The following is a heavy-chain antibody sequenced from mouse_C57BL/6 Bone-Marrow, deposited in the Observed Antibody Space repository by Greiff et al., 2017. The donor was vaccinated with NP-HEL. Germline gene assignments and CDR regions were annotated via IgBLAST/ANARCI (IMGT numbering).Heavy chain of an antibody. CDR2: ISSGGSYT. Sequence: EVQLVESGGDLVKPGGSLKLSCAASGFTFSSYGMSWVRQTPDKRLEWVATISSGGSYTYYPDSVKGRFTISRDNAKNTQYLQMSSLKSEDTVMYCCAGITTVVGYYAMDYWGQGTSVTVSS. J-gene: IGHJ4*01. V-gene: IGHV5-6*01. CDR1: GFTFSSYG. D-gene: IGHD1-1*01. CDR3: AGITTVVGYYAMDY.